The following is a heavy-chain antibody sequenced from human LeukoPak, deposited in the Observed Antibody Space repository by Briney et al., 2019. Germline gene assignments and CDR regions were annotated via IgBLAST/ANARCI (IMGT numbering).Heavy chain of an antibody. J-gene: IGHJ4*02. CDR2: IYYSGST. D-gene: IGHD3-22*01. V-gene: IGHV4-59*01. Sequence: SETLSLTCTVSGGSISSYYWSWIRQPPGKGLEWIGYIYYSGSTNYNPSLKSRVTISVDTTKNKFSLKLSSVTAADTAVYYCARAPYYYDKALDYWGQGTLVTVSS. CDR1: GGSISSYY. CDR3: ARAPYYYDKALDY.